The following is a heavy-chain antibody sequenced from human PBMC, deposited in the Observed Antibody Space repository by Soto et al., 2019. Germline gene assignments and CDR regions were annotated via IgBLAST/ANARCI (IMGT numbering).Heavy chain of an antibody. J-gene: IGHJ3*02. V-gene: IGHV1-2*04. CDR3: ARSHCSSTSCYFAFDI. Sequence: ASVKVSCKASGYTCTGYYMHWVRQAPGQGLEWMGWINPNSGGTNYAQKFQGWVTMTRDTSISTAYMELSRLRSDDTAVYYCARSHCSSTSCYFAFDIWGQGTMVTVSS. CDR1: GYTCTGYY. D-gene: IGHD2-2*01. CDR2: INPNSGGT.